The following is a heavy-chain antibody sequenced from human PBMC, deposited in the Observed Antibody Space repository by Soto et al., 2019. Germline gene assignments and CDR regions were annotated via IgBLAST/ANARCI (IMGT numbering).Heavy chain of an antibody. V-gene: IGHV3-23*01. D-gene: IGHD6-6*01. CDR2: ISGSGGST. J-gene: IGHJ5*02. CDR3: AKKPIEYSSSSWFDP. CDR1: GFTFSSYA. Sequence: GGSLRLSCAASGFTFSSYAMSWVRQAPGKGLEWVSAISGSGGSTYYADSVKGRFTISRDNSKNTLYLQMNSLRAEDTAVYYCAKKPIEYSSSSWFDPWGQGTLVTVSS.